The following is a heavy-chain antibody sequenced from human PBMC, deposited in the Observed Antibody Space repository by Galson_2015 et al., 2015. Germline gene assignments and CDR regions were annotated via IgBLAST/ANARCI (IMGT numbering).Heavy chain of an antibody. V-gene: IGHV3-23*01. D-gene: IGHD3-9*01. J-gene: IGHJ5*02. Sequence: SLRLSCAASGFTFSNYAMTWVRQAPGKGLEWVAAIGGTGAKTYYSESAKGRFTVSRDNSKNTLFLQMNSLTADDTALYYCARVRGTILNKGDWLDPWGQGTLVTVSS. CDR2: IGGTGAKT. CDR3: ARVRGTILNKGDWLDP. CDR1: GFTFSNYA.